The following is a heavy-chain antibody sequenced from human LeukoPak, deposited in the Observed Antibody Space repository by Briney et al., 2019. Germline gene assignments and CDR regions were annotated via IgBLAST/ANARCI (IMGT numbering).Heavy chain of an antibody. J-gene: IGHJ4*02. V-gene: IGHV3-21*01. CDR1: GFTFSSNS. CDR3: ARERDIAAAGRGGFDY. CDR2: ISSSSSYI. D-gene: IGHD6-13*01. Sequence: PGGSLRLSCVVSGFTFSSNSMNWVRQAPGKGLEWVSFISSSSSYIYYADSVKGRFTISRDNAKNSLYLQMNSLRAEDTAVYYCARERDIAAAGRGGFDYWGQGTLVTVSS.